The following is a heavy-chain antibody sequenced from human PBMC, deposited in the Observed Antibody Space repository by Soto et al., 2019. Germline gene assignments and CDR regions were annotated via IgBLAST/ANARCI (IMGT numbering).Heavy chain of an antibody. V-gene: IGHV3-23*01. CDR1: GFTFSSYA. J-gene: IGHJ4*02. D-gene: IGHD6-13*01. Sequence: PGGSLRLSCAASGFTFSSYAMHWVRQAPGKGLEWVSGISCSGRVTYYGDSVQGRFTISRDNSKNTLYLQMNSLRAEDTALYYCARDTIGGGFQQRVLGPSYFDDWGQGTLVTVSS. CDR3: ARDTIGGGFQQRVLGPSYFDD. CDR2: ISCSGRVT.